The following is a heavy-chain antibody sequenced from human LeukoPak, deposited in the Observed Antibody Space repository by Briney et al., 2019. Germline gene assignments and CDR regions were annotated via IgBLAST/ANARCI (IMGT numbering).Heavy chain of an antibody. Sequence: PSETLSLTCTVSGGSISSYYWSWIRQPPGKGLEWIGYIYYSGSTNYNPSLKSRVTISVDTSKNQFSLKLSSVTAADTAVYYCARALNYRGFDIWGQGTMVTVSS. V-gene: IGHV4-59*01. CDR1: GGSISSYY. J-gene: IGHJ3*02. CDR2: IYYSGST. CDR3: ARALNYRGFDI. D-gene: IGHD5-24*01.